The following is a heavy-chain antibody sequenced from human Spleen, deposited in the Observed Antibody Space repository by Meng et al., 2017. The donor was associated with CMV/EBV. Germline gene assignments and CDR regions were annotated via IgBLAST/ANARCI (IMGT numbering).Heavy chain of an antibody. V-gene: IGHV4-39*01. Sequence: SIHNRRYFWGWIRQPPGKGLEWIGSVFYSGNMHYNPSLKSRVTVSVDTSKRQVFLKLTSVTAADTALYYCASDTSGYYPTIDWYFDLWGRGTLVTVSS. CDR1: SIHNRRYF. J-gene: IGHJ2*01. CDR3: ASDTSGYYPTIDWYFDL. D-gene: IGHD3-3*01. CDR2: VFYSGNM.